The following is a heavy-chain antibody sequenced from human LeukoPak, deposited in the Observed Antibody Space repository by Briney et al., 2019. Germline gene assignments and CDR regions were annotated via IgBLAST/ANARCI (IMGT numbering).Heavy chain of an antibody. CDR1: GGSISSYY. D-gene: IGHD2-15*01. Sequence: SETLSLTCTVSGGSISSYYWSWIRQPPGKGLEWIGYIYYSGSTNYNPSLKSRVTISVDTSKNQFSLKLSSVTAADTAVYYCARVKPTWWYIDYWGQGTLVTVSS. CDR3: ARVKPTWWYIDY. CDR2: IYYSGST. J-gene: IGHJ4*02. V-gene: IGHV4-59*08.